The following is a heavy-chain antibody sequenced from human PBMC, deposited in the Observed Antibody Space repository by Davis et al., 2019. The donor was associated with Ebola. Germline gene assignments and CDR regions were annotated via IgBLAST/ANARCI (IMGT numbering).Heavy chain of an antibody. Sequence: GESLKISCAASGFTFSNYWMSWVRQAPGKGLVWVSVTHSGGSTYYADSVKGRFTISRHISKNTLSLQMNSLRPEDTAVYYCATSNYFDSSGYYYWGQGTLVTVSS. CDR1: GFTFSNYW. J-gene: IGHJ4*02. CDR3: ATSNYFDSSGYYY. V-gene: IGHV3-53*04. D-gene: IGHD3-22*01. CDR2: THSGGST.